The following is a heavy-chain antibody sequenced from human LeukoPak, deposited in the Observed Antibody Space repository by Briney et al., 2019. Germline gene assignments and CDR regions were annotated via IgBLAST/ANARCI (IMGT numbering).Heavy chain of an antibody. CDR3: ARGGIVGATSSLHYMDV. D-gene: IGHD1-26*01. Sequence: SETLSLTCTVAGGSISSYYWSWVREPAGKGVEWVGRIYTSGSTNYNPSLKRRVTISVDKCKNQFSLTLSSVTAADTAVYYCARGGIVGATSSLHYMDVWGKGTTVTVSS. J-gene: IGHJ6*03. CDR2: IYTSGST. V-gene: IGHV4-4*07. CDR1: GGSISSYY.